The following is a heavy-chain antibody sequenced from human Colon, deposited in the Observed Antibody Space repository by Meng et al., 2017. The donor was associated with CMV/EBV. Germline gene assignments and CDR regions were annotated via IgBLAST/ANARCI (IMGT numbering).Heavy chain of an antibody. V-gene: IGHV3-15*01. CDR3: ARLPITVIEYYFDY. CDR2: IRSQNDGATL. D-gene: IGHD5-24*01. Sequence: GGSLRLSCAASGFTFNYAWMSWVRQAPGKGLEWVGRIRSQNDGATLDYAAPVKGRFTISRDNAKNSLYLQMTSLRAEDTAVYYCARLPITVIEYYFDYWGQGTLVTVSS. CDR1: GFTFNYAW. J-gene: IGHJ4*02.